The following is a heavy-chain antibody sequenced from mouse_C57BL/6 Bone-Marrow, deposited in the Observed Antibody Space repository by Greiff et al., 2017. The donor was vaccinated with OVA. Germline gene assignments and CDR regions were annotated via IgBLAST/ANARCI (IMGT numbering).Heavy chain of an antibody. V-gene: IGHV5-9*04. J-gene: IGHJ3*01. CDR2: ISGGGGNT. D-gene: IGHD1-1*01. Sequence: EVKLMESGGGLVKPGGSLKLSCAASGFTFSSYTMSWVRQPPEKRLEWVATISGGGGNTYYPDSVKGRFTISRDNAKNTRYLQMSSLRSEDTAMYYFARQDYFGAWFAYGGQVTLATVSA. CDR1: GFTFSSYT. CDR3: ARQDYFGAWFAY.